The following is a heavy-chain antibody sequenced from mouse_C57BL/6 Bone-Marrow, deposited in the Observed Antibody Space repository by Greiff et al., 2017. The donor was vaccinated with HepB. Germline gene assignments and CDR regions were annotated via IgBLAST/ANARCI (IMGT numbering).Heavy chain of an antibody. D-gene: IGHD1-1*01. CDR3: ARQRFGFDIYYYGSSYVWFAY. Sequence: EVQLQQSGPELVKPGASVKMSCKASGYTFTDYNMHWVKQSHGKSLEWIGYINPNNGGTSYNQKFKGKATLTVNKSSSTAYMELRSLTSEDSAVYYCARQRFGFDIYYYGSSYVWFAYWGQGTLVTVSA. J-gene: IGHJ3*01. CDR1: GYTFTDYN. CDR2: INPNNGGT. V-gene: IGHV1-22*01.